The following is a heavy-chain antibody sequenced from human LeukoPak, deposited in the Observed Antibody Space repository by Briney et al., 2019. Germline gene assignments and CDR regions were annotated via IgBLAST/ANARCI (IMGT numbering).Heavy chain of an antibody. J-gene: IGHJ3*02. V-gene: IGHV3-72*01. D-gene: IGHD1-26*01. CDR1: GFIFSAHY. CDR2: SGNEANSYTT. CDR3: TRGYSGDGIYAFDI. Sequence: GGSLRLSCAVSGFIFSAHYIDWVRQAPGKGLEWVGRSGNEANSYTTEYAASVKGRFTISRDDSKNSLYLQMNSLKTEDTVVYYCTRGYSGDGIYAFDIWDQGTMVTVSS.